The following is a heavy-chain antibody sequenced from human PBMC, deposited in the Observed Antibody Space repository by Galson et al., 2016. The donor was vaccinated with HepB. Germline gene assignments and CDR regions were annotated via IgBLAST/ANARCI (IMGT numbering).Heavy chain of an antibody. J-gene: IGHJ3*02. Sequence: CAISGDSVSGTTIAWNWIRHSPSRGLEWLGRTYYRSKWYYDYAGSVKSRITINPDTYRNQFSLQLNSVTPEDTAVYYCARDGYTSGWHGAFEIWGQGTMVTVSS. D-gene: IGHD6-19*01. CDR1: GDSVSGTTIA. CDR3: ARDGYTSGWHGAFEI. V-gene: IGHV6-1*01. CDR2: TYYRSKWYY.